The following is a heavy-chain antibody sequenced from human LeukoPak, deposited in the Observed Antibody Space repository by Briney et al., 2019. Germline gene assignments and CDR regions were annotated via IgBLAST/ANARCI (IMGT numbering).Heavy chain of an antibody. CDR2: IIPIFGTA. V-gene: IGHV1-69*13. CDR3: ARGGHSGNDSPFDY. Sequence: SVKVSCKASGGTFSSYAISWVRQAPGQGLEWMGEIIPIFGTANYAQKFQGRVTITADESTSTAYMELSSLRSEDTAVYYCARGGHSGNDSPFDYWGQGTLVTVSS. J-gene: IGHJ4*02. D-gene: IGHD5-12*01. CDR1: GGTFSSYA.